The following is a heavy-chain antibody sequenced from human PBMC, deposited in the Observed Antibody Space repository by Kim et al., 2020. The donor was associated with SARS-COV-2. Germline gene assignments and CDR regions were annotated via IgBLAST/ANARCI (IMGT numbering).Heavy chain of an antibody. J-gene: IGHJ4*02. Sequence: YGKGRVTISRNNSKNTLYLQMNSLRAEDTAVYYCVRDSSYGSGSYFNFDSWGQGTLVTVSS. V-gene: IGHV3-30*07. CDR3: VRDSSYGSGSYFNFDS. D-gene: IGHD3-10*01.